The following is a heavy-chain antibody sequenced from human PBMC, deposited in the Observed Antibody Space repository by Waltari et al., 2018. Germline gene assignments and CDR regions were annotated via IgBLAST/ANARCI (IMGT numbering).Heavy chain of an antibody. D-gene: IGHD1-26*01. CDR2: LNHEESSE. CDR3: VKDFGDGPEWEKRWVNWFDP. V-gene: IGHV3-30*02. Sequence: QVQLVESGGGVVEPGGSLRLSCEGSGFTFSSYGINWVGQPPGNGLEGVAFLNHEESSEKYGDSVQGRYTISRDNSKNTVYLQMNSLRVDDTAMYFCVKDFGDGPEWEKRWVNWFDPWGQGTLVTVSS. J-gene: IGHJ5*02. CDR1: GFTFSSYG.